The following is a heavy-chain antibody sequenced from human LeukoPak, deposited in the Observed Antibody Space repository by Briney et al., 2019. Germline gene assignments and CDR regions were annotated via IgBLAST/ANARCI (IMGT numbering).Heavy chain of an antibody. V-gene: IGHV4-34*01. Sequence: PSETLSLTCAVYGGSFSGYYWSWIRQPPGKGLEWNGEINHSGSTNYNPSLKSRVTISVDTSKDQFSLKLSSVTAADTAVYYCARGVAVAGNGYYGMDVSGQGTTVTVSS. CDR2: INHSGST. CDR1: GGSFSGYY. J-gene: IGHJ6*02. D-gene: IGHD6-19*01. CDR3: ARGVAVAGNGYYGMDV.